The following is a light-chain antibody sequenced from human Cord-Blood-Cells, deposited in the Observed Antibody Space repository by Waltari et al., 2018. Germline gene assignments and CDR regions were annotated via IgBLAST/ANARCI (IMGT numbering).Light chain of an antibody. CDR1: QSISSR. Sequence: DIQVTQSHSTLSASVGDRVTITCRTSQSISSRLAWYQQKPGKAPKPLIDKASSLESGVPSRFSGSGSGTECTLPISSLQTDDFATYYCQQYNSYSTFGQGTKLWIK. J-gene: IGKJ2*01. CDR2: KAS. V-gene: IGKV1-5*03. CDR3: QQYNSYST.